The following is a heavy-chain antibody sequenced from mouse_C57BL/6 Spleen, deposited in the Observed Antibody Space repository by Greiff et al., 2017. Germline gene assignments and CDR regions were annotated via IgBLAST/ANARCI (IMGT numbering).Heavy chain of an antibody. D-gene: IGHD4-1*01. J-gene: IGHJ2*01. Sequence: VQLQQSGAELVKPGASVKLSCKASGYTFTSYWMHWVKQRPGQGLEWIGMIHPNSGSTNYNEKFKSKATLTVDKSSSTAYMQLSSLTSEDSAVYYSAREWLTEASYRGTGVTLTVAS. V-gene: IGHV1-64*01. CDR3: AREWLTEASY. CDR1: GYTFTSYW. CDR2: IHPNSGST.